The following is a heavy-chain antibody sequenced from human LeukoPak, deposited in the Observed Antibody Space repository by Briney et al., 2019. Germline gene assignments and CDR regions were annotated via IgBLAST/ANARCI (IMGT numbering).Heavy chain of an antibody. Sequence: GGSLRLSCAASGFTFSSYGMHWVRQAPGKGLEWVAVISYDGSNKYYADSVKGRFTISRDNSKNTLYLQMNSLRAEDTAVYYCAKDGYSYATGTMGYWGQGTLVTVSS. CDR2: ISYDGSNK. J-gene: IGHJ4*02. CDR1: GFTFSSYG. V-gene: IGHV3-30*18. D-gene: IGHD5-18*01. CDR3: AKDGYSYATGTMGY.